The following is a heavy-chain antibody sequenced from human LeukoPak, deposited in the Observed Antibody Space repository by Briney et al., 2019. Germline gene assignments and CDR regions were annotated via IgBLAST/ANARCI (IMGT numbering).Heavy chain of an antibody. D-gene: IGHD4-11*01. CDR2: IIPTFGTA. V-gene: IGHV1-69*05. CDR3: ARGAGSNYYSNLFDY. Sequence: ASVKVSCKASGGTFSSYAISWVRQAPGQGLEWMGGIIPTFGTANYAQKFQGRVTITTDESTSTAYMELSSLRSEDTAVYYCARGAGSNYYSNLFDYWGQGTLVTVSS. J-gene: IGHJ4*02. CDR1: GGTFSSYA.